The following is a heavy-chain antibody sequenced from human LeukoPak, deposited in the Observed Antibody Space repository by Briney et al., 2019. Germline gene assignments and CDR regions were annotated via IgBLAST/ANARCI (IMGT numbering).Heavy chain of an antibody. CDR2: ISPNNGHT. J-gene: IGHJ4*02. CDR1: GYSFTKYG. CDR3: ARDYRYYYGSGKYFPFDY. Sequence: ASVKVSCKASGYSFTKYGINWVRHVPGQGLKWMGWISPNNGHTNYAQNFQGRVTVTTDTSTSTAYMELRSLTSDDTAVYYCARDYRYYYGSGKYFPFDYWGQGTLVTVSS. V-gene: IGHV1-18*01. D-gene: IGHD3-10*01.